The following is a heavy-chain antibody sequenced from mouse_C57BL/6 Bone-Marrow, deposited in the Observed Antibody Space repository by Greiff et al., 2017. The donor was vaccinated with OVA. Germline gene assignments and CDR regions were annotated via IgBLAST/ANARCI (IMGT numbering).Heavy chain of an antibody. CDR1: GFTFSDFY. D-gene: IGHD1-1*01. Sequence: EVKVVESGGGLVQSGRSLRLSCAPSGFTFSDFYMEWVRQAPGKGLEWIAASRNKANDYTTEYSASVKGRFIVSRDTSQSILYLQMNALRAKDTAMYYCARDDYNGYFDVYGTGTTVTVTS. V-gene: IGHV7-1*01. CDR3: ARDDYNGYFDV. J-gene: IGHJ1*03. CDR2: SRNKANDYTT.